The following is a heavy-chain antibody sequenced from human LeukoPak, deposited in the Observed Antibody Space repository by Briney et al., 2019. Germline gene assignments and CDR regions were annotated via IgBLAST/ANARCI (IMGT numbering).Heavy chain of an antibody. Sequence: ASVKVSCKVSGYXLTELSLHWVRQAPGKGLEWMGRFDPEDGETIYARKFQGRVTMTEDTSTDTAYMELSGLRSEDTAVYFCAVSLTTGGYYGMDVWGQGTTVTVSS. V-gene: IGHV1-24*01. D-gene: IGHD1-1*01. J-gene: IGHJ6*02. CDR1: GYXLTELS. CDR3: AVSLTTGGYYGMDV. CDR2: FDPEDGET.